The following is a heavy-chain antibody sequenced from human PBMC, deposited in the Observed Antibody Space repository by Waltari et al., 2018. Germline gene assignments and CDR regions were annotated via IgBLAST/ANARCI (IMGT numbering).Heavy chain of an antibody. CDR2: IYHSGST. V-gene: IGHV4-38-2*02. J-gene: IGHJ4*02. Sequence: QVQLQESGPGLVKPSETLSLTCAVSGYSISSGYYWGWIRQPPGKGLEWIGSIYHSGSTYYNPSLKSRVTISVDTSKNQFSLKLSSVTAADTAVYYCARDRPNSSGYYPFDYWGQGTLVTVSS. CDR1: GYSISSGYY. CDR3: ARDRPNSSGYYPFDY. D-gene: IGHD3-22*01.